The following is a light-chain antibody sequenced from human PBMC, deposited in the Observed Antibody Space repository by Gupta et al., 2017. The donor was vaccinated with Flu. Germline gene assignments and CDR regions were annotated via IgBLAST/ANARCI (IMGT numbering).Light chain of an antibody. V-gene: IGLV1-44*01. CDR1: SSNIGSLT. J-gene: IGLJ3*02. CDR3: AAWDDSLLRV. Sequence: QSVLAQPPSASGTPGQRVIIACSGSSSNIGSLTVSWYQQLPGTATKLLLYKNNQMPSGVPDRFSGSKSGTSASLAISGLQSEDEADCYCAAWDDSLLRVFGGGTKVTVL. CDR2: KNN.